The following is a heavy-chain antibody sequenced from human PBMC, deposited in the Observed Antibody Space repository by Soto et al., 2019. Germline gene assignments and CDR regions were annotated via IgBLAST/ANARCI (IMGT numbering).Heavy chain of an antibody. V-gene: IGHV4-59*01. CDR2: IFSNGRT. D-gene: IGHD3-10*01. J-gene: IGHJ4*02. CDR1: GGSINNNY. CDR3: ARGGDNSPWYYSL. Sequence: LSLTCTVSGGSINNNYWSWIRQPPGRGLEWIGYIFSNGRTNYNPSLETRVAISVDTSKNQLSLKLRSVTAADTAVYYCARGGDNSPWYYSLWGQGTLVTVSS.